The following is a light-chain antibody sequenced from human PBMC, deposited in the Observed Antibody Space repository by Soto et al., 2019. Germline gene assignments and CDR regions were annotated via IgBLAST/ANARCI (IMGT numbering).Light chain of an antibody. Sequence: SALTQPPSASGSPGQSVTISCTGTSSDVGAYNYVSWYQQHPGKAPKLMIYEVSKRPSGVPDRFSGSKSGNTASLTVSGLQAEDEADYFCSSYAGSHTFVFGTGTKVTVL. V-gene: IGLV2-8*01. CDR2: EVS. J-gene: IGLJ1*01. CDR1: SSDVGAYNY. CDR3: SSYAGSHTFV.